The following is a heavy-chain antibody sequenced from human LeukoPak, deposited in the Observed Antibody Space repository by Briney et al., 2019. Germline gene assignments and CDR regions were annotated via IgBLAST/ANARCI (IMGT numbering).Heavy chain of an antibody. CDR3: ARHNSAWVALDY. D-gene: IGHD2/OR15-2a*01. CDR2: IYTSGST. Sequence: SETLSLTCTVSGGSISSYYWSWIRQPPGKGLEWIGYIYTSGSTNYNPSLKSRVTISVDTSKNQFSLKLSSVTAADTAVYYCARHNSAWVALDYWGQGTLVTVS. V-gene: IGHV4-4*09. CDR1: GGSISSYY. J-gene: IGHJ4*02.